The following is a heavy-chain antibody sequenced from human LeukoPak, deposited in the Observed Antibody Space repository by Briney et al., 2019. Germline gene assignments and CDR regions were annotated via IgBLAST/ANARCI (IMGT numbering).Heavy chain of an antibody. CDR3: ARSEDDFWSGYPRALDY. D-gene: IGHD3-3*01. V-gene: IGHV4-34*01. Sequence: PSETLSLTCAVYGGSFSGYYWSWIRQPPGKGLEWIGEINHSGSTNYNPSLKSRVTISVDTSKNQFSLKLSSLTAADTAVYYCARSEDDFWSGYPRALDYWGQGILVTVSS. CDR1: GGSFSGYY. J-gene: IGHJ4*02. CDR2: INHSGST.